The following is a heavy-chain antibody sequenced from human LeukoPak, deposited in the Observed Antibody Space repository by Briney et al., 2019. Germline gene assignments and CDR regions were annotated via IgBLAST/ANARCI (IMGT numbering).Heavy chain of an antibody. CDR1: GYTFTGYY. CDR2: INPNSGGT. CDR3: ARDHGVNLGSYYYMDV. J-gene: IGHJ6*03. Sequence: ASVKVSCKASGYTFTGYYMHWVRQAPGQGLERMGWINPNSGGTHFAQEFQGRVTMTRDTSINTAYMELSRLRSDDTAVYYCARDHGVNLGSYYYMDVWGKGTTVTVSS. D-gene: IGHD4/OR15-4a*01. V-gene: IGHV1-2*02.